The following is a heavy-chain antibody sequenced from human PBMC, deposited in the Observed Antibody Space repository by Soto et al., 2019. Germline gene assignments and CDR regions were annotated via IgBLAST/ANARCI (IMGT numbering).Heavy chain of an antibody. CDR2: IYYSGST. D-gene: IGHD3-10*01. V-gene: IGHV4-30-4*01. Sequence: SETLSLTCTVSGGSISSGDYYWSWIRQPPGKGLEGIGYIYYSGSTYYNPSLKSRVTISVDTSKNQFSLKLSSVTAADTAVYYCARTYGSNWFDPWGQGTLVTVSS. CDR1: GGSISSGDYY. CDR3: ARTYGSNWFDP. J-gene: IGHJ5*02.